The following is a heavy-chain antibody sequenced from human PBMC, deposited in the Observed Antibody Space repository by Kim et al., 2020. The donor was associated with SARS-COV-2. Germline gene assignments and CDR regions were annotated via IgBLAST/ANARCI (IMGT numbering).Heavy chain of an antibody. CDR2: GST. J-gene: IGHJ3*02. Sequence: GSTYYNPSLRSRVTISVDTSQNPFSLKRTSVTAADTAVYYCARSDSGFGAFEIWGQGTMVTVSS. D-gene: IGHD5-12*01. CDR3: ARSDSGFGAFEI. V-gene: IGHV4-31*02.